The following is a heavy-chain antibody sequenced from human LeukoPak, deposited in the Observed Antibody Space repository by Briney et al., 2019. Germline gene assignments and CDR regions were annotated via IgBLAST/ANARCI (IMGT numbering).Heavy chain of an antibody. CDR3: ARDLKLGRFGFDY. V-gene: IGHV4-59*01. CDR1: GGSISSYY. D-gene: IGHD7-27*01. Sequence: SETLSLTCTVSGGSISSYYWSWIRQPPGKGLEWIGCIYYSGSTNYNPSLKSRVTISVDTSKNQFSLKLSSVTAADTAVYYCARDLKLGRFGFDYWGQGTLVTVSS. CDR2: IYYSGST. J-gene: IGHJ4*02.